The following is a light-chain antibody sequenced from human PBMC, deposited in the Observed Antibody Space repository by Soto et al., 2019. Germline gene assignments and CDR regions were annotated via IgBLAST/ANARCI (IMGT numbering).Light chain of an antibody. CDR3: QQYGSSPT. Sequence: EIVLTQSPGTLSLSPGERATLSCRASQTLSSSYLAWYQQKPGQAPRLLVYGASNRATGIPDKFSGSGSGTDFTLTIRRLEPEDFAVYYCQQYGSSPTFGQGTKLEIK. V-gene: IGKV3-20*01. CDR1: QTLSSSY. CDR2: GAS. J-gene: IGKJ2*01.